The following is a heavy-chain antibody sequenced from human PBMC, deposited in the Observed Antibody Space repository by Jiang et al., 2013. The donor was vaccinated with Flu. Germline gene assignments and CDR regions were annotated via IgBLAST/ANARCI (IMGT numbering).Heavy chain of an antibody. Sequence: VQLVESGGGLVQPGGSLRLSCAAPGFTFSSYAMHWVRQAPGKGLEYVSAISSNGGSTYYANSVKGRFTISRDNSKNTLYLQMGSLRAEDMAVYYCARASEPGYLLPFDYWGQGTLVTVSS. J-gene: IGHJ4*02. CDR3: ARASEPGYLLPFDY. CDR2: ISSNGGST. CDR1: GFTFSSYA. V-gene: IGHV3-64*01. D-gene: IGHD1-14*01.